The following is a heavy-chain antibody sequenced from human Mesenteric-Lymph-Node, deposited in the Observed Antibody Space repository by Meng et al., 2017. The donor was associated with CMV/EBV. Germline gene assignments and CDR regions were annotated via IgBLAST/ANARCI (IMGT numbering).Heavy chain of an antibody. D-gene: IGHD2-2*01. CDR2: IRSKGYGGTT. CDR1: GFTFRDYT. CDR3: ARVHDYQLLDVDAFDV. Sequence: GGSLRLSCTASGFTFRDYTMTWVRQAPGKGLEWLSLIRSKGYGGTTDYAASVKGRFTISRDDSKSIASLQMDSLKTEDTAVYFCARVHDYQLLDVDAFDVWGQGTTVTVSS. V-gene: IGHV3-49*04. J-gene: IGHJ3*01.